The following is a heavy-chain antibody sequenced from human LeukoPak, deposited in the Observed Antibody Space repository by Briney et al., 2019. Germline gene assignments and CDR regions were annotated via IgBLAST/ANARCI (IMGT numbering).Heavy chain of an antibody. CDR1: GGSFSGYY. CDR2: INHSGST. CDR3: XXXXXXXXXXXXXXTYYYYYYGMDV. V-gene: IGHV4-34*01. J-gene: IGHJ6*02. Sequence: SETLSLTCAVYGGSFSGYYWSWIRQPPGKGLEWIGEINHSGSTNYNPSLKSRVTISVDTSKNQFSLKLSSVTAADTAVYYCXXXXXXXXXXXXXXTYYYYYYGMDVWGQGTTVTVSS.